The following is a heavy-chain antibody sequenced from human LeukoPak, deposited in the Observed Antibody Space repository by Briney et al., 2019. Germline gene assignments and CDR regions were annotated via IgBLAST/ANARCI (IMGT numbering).Heavy chain of an antibody. D-gene: IGHD3-22*01. V-gene: IGHV3-74*01. J-gene: IGHJ4*02. CDR3: ARVNYYDSLDY. CDR1: GFTFSSYW. CDR2: INSDGSST. Sequence: TGGSLRLACAASGFTFSSYWMHWVRQAPGKGLVWVSRINSDGSSTRYADSVKGRFTISRDNAKNTLYLQMNSLRAEATAVYYCARVNYYDSLDYWGQGTLVTVSS.